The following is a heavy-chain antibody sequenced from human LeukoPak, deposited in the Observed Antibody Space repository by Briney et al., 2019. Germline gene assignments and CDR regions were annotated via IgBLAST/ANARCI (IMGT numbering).Heavy chain of an antibody. Sequence: GGSLRLSCAASGLTVTNAWMNWVRQAPGKGLEWVGRIASKTDGGTTDYAAPVKGRFTISRDDSKNTLFLQMNSLKTEDTAVYYCTTTGNPSLIDIWGQGTMVTVSS. CDR2: IASKTDGGTT. D-gene: IGHD1-14*01. CDR3: TTTGNPSLIDI. J-gene: IGHJ3*02. CDR1: GLTVTNAW. V-gene: IGHV3-15*04.